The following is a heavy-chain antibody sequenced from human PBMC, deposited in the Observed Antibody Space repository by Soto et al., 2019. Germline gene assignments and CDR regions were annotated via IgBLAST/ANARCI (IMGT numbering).Heavy chain of an antibody. D-gene: IGHD6-6*01. Sequence: GGSLRLSCAASGFTFSNAWLSWVRQAPGKGLEWVGRIKSKTDGGTTDYTAPVKGRFIISRDDSKNTLYLQTNSLKTEDTAVYYCTTGSTSTKNYWGQGALVTVSS. CDR2: IKSKTDGGTT. J-gene: IGHJ4*02. CDR1: GFTFSNAW. V-gene: IGHV3-15*01. CDR3: TTGSTSTKNY.